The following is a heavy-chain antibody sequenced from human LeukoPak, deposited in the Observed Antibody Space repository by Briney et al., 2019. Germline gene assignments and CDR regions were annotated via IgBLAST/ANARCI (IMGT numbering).Heavy chain of an antibody. CDR1: GGSVSGYY. CDR2: ISHRGRT. D-gene: IGHD3-3*01. J-gene: IGHJ4*02. CDR3: ARVPLRFLEPFDY. Sequence: SETLSLTCAVYGGSVSGYYWSWIRRPPEKGLEWIGEISHRGRTHYTPSLQSRVTMSVDTSKNQFALNLNSVTAADTAVYYCARVPLRFLEPFDYWGQGILVTVPS. V-gene: IGHV4-34*01.